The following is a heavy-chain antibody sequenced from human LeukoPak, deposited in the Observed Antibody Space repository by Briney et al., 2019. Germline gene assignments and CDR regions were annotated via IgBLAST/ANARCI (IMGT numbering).Heavy chain of an antibody. CDR1: GGTFSSYA. CDR2: IIPIFGIA. J-gene: IGHJ6*02. D-gene: IGHD3-3*01. CDR3: ARDPPYDSGVGDYYYYGMDV. V-gene: IGHV1-69*04. Sequence: SVKASCKASGGTFSSYAISWVRQAPGQGLEWMGRIIPIFGIANYAQKFQGRVTITADKSTSTAYMELSSLRSEDTAVYYCARDPPYDSGVGDYYYYGMDVWGQGTTVTVSS.